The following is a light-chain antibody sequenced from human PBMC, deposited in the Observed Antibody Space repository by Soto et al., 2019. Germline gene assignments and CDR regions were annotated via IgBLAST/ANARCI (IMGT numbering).Light chain of an antibody. V-gene: IGLV2-14*01. Sequence: QSVLTQPASVSGSPGQSITISGTGTSSDVGCYNYVSWYQQHPGKAPKLMIYDVSNRPSGVSNRFSGSKSGNTASLTISGLQAEDEADYYCSSYTISSTPWVFGGGTQLTVL. CDR1: SSDVGCYNY. CDR2: DVS. J-gene: IGLJ3*02. CDR3: SSYTISSTPWV.